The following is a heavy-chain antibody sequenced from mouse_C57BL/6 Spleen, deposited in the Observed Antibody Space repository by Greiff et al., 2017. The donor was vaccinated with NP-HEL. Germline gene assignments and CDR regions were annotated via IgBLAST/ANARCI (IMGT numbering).Heavy chain of an antibody. Sequence: EVQLQESGEGLVKPGGSLKLSCAASGFTFSSYAMSWVRQTPEKRLEWVAYISSGGDYIYYADTVKGRFTISRDNARNTLYLQMSSLKSEDTAMYYCTRVPPHYYGSSLGYAMDYWGQGTSVTVSS. V-gene: IGHV5-9-1*02. CDR2: ISSGGDYI. D-gene: IGHD1-1*01. CDR1: GFTFSSYA. CDR3: TRVPPHYYGSSLGYAMDY. J-gene: IGHJ4*01.